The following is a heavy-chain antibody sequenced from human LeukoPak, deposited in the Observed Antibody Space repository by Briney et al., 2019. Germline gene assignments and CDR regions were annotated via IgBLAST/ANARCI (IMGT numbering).Heavy chain of an antibody. CDR1: GGTFSSYA. Sequence: ASVKVSCKASGGTFSSYAISWVRQAPGQGLEWMGGIIPIFGTANYAQKFQGRVTITADESTSTAYMELSSLRSEDTAVYYCARGGTGGFRGYYYGMEVWGQGTKVNVS. CDR3: ARGGTGGFRGYYYGMEV. CDR2: IIPIFGTA. J-gene: IGHJ6*02. D-gene: IGHD1-1*01. V-gene: IGHV1-69*13.